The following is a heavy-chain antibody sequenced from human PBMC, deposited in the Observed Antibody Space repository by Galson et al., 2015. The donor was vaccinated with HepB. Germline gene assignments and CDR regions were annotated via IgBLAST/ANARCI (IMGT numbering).Heavy chain of an antibody. CDR1: GFSLSTSGMC. Sequence: PALVKPTQTLTLTCTFSGFSLSTSGMCVSWIRQPPGKALEWLALIDWDEDTYYSTSLKTRLTISKDTSTNQVVLTMTNMDPVDTATYYCARTQLDSGYMIIDYWGQGTLVTVSS. D-gene: IGHD5-12*01. V-gene: IGHV2-70*01. CDR3: ARTQLDSGYMIIDY. J-gene: IGHJ4*02. CDR2: IDWDEDT.